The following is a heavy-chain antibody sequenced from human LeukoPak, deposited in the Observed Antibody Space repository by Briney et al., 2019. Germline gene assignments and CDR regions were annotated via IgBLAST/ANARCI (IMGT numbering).Heavy chain of an antibody. CDR2: IRYDGSNK. D-gene: IGHD3/OR15-3a*01. J-gene: IGHJ4*02. CDR3: AKPPSRDFWTPPGY. CDR1: GFTFSSYG. Sequence: GGSLRLSCAASGFTFSSYGMHWVRQAPGKGLEWVAFIRYDGSNKYYADSVKGRFTISRDNSKNTLYLQMNSQRAEDTAVYYCAKPPSRDFWTPPGYWGQGTLVTVSS. V-gene: IGHV3-30*02.